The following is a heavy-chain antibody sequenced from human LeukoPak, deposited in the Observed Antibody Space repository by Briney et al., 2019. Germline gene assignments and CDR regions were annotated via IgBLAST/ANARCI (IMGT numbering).Heavy chain of an antibody. CDR1: GGSFGTYN. D-gene: IGHD1-1*01. Sequence: PAGSLRLSCAASGGSFGTYNMNWIRQAPGKGLEWVSSISSSSSYIYHAASVNRRFTISRDNDKTSLYLKMSSMRADDPAVYYCARSAGATWSFDYWGQGTLVTVYS. CDR3: ARSAGATWSFDY. CDR2: ISSSSSYI. J-gene: IGHJ4*02. V-gene: IGHV3-21*01.